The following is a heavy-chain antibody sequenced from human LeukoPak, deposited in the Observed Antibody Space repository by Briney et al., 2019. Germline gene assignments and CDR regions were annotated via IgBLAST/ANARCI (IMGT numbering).Heavy chain of an antibody. CDR1: GFTFRSYD. J-gene: IGHJ4*02. V-gene: IGHV3-23*01. D-gene: IGHD2-21*01. CDR3: AKPVLSAINFFAC. CDR2: FRGSGNTA. Sequence: QPGGPLRVSCVASGFTFRSYDMSWVRRAPGKRLEWLSVFRGSGNTAYYAGSVKGRFTVSRDNAKNTLYLQMSSLRAEDTTLYYCAKPVLSAINFFACWGQGALVTVSS.